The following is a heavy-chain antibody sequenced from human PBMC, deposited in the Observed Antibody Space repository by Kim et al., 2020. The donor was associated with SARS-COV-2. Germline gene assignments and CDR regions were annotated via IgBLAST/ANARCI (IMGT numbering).Heavy chain of an antibody. Sequence: FQGRVTITADESTSTAYMELSSLRSEDTAVYYCARDLSFKSVSYYYGMDVWGQGTTVTVSS. D-gene: IGHD3-16*01. J-gene: IGHJ6*02. CDR3: ARDLSFKSVSYYYGMDV. V-gene: IGHV1-69*01.